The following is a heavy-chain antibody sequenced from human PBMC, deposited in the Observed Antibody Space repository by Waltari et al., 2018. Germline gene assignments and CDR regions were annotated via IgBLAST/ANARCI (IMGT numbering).Heavy chain of an antibody. J-gene: IGHJ5*02. D-gene: IGHD3-10*01. CDR3: ARTRENYYGSGSYYSPKSNWFDP. Sequence: QVQLQESGPGLVKPSETLSLTCTVSGGSISSYYWSWIRQPAGKGLEGIGRIYTSGSTNYNPSLKSRVTMSVDTSKNQFSLKLSSVTAADTAVYYCARTRENYYGSGSYYSPKSNWFDPWGQGTLVTVSS. CDR1: GGSISSYY. V-gene: IGHV4-4*07. CDR2: IYTSGST.